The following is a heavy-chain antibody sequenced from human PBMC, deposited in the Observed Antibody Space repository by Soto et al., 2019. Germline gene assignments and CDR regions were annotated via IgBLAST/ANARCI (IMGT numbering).Heavy chain of an antibody. V-gene: IGHV4-34*01. J-gene: IGHJ5*02. CDR3: ARGLGGWFDP. CDR2: INHSGST. D-gene: IGHD3-10*01. CDR1: GGSFSGYY. Sequence: SETLSLTCAVYGGSFSGYYWSWIRQPPGKGLEWIGEINHSGSTNYNPSLKSRVTISVDTSKNQFSLKLSSVTAADTAVYYCARGLGGWFDPWGQGTLVTVAS.